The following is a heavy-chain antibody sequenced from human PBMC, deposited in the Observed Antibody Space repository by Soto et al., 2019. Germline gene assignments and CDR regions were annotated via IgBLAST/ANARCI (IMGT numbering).Heavy chain of an antibody. CDR1: GFTFSSYS. CDR3: ATSPYYDILTGYSFDY. D-gene: IGHD3-9*01. V-gene: IGHV3-21*01. CDR2: ISSSSSYI. J-gene: IGHJ4*02. Sequence: EVQLVESGGGLVKPGGSLRLSCAASGFTFSSYSMNWVRQAPGKGLEWVSSISSSSSYIYYADSVKGRFTISRDNAKNSLYLQMNSLRAEDTAVYYCATSPYYDILTGYSFDYWGQGTLVTVSS.